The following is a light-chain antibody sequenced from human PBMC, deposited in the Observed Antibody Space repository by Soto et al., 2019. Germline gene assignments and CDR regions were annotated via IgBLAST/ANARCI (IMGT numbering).Light chain of an antibody. CDR1: SSDVGGYNY. V-gene: IGLV2-11*01. CDR2: DVS. Sequence: QYVLTQPRSVTVSPAQSVTIFCTGTSSDVGGYNYVSWYQQHPGKAPKLMIYDVSKRPSGVPDRFSGSKSGNTASLTISGLQAEDEADYYCCSYAGSYTPSYVFGTGTKFTV. CDR3: CSYAGSYTPSYV. J-gene: IGLJ1*01.